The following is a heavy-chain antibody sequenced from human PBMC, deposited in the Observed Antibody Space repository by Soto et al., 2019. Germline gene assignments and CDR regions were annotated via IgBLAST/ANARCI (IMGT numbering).Heavy chain of an antibody. Sequence: GGSLRLSCAASGFTFSSYSMNWVRQAPGKGLEWVSSISSSSSYIYYADSVKGRFTISRDNAKNSLYLQMNSLRAEDTAVYYCARDSPYYGSGSGEPDYYYYYMDVWGKGTTVTVSS. CDR1: GFTFSSYS. V-gene: IGHV3-21*01. J-gene: IGHJ6*03. CDR3: ARDSPYYGSGSGEPDYYYYYMDV. CDR2: ISSSSSYI. D-gene: IGHD3-10*01.